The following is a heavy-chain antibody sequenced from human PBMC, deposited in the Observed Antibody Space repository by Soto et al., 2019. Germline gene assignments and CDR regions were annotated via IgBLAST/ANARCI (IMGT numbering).Heavy chain of an antibody. Sequence: GGSLRLSCAASGFTFSIYAMSWVRQAPGKGLEWVSAISGSGGSTYYADSVKGRVTISRDNSKNTLYLQMNSLRAEDPAVYYCAKDVPDIVVVPAAPFFDSWGQGTRVTVSS. CDR3: AKDVPDIVVVPAAPFFDS. V-gene: IGHV3-23*01. CDR1: GFTFSIYA. CDR2: ISGSGGST. J-gene: IGHJ4*02. D-gene: IGHD2-2*01.